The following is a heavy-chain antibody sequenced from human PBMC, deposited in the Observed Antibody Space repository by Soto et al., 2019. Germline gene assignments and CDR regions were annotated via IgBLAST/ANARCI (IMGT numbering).Heavy chain of an antibody. CDR1: GFSLSTSGMC. J-gene: IGHJ6*02. V-gene: IGHV2-70*01. CDR3: ARSSYSNYVDYYYGMGV. Sequence: SGPTLVNPTQTLTLTCTFSGFSLSTSGMCVSWIRQPPGKALEWLALIDWDDDKYYSTSLKTRLTISKDTSKNQVVLTMTNMDPVDTATYYCARSSYSNYVDYYYGMGVWGQGTTVTVSS. D-gene: IGHD4-4*01. CDR2: IDWDDDK.